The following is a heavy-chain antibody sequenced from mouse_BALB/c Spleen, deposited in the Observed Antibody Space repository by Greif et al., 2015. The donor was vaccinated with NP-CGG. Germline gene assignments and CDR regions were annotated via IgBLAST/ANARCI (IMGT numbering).Heavy chain of an antibody. D-gene: IGHD1-1*01. CDR3: ARVITTVVATYYFDY. V-gene: IGHV3-2*02. CDR2: ISYSGST. J-gene: IGHJ2*01. CDR1: GYSITSAYA. Sequence: EVKVVDSGPGLVKPSQSLSLTCTVTGYSITSAYAWNWIRQFPGNKLEWMGYISYSGSTSYNPSLKSRISITRDTSKNQFFLQLNSVTTEDTATYYCARVITTVVATYYFDYWGQGTTLTVSS.